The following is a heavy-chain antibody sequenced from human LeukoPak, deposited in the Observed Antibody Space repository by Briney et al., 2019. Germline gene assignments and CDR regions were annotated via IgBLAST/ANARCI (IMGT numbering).Heavy chain of an antibody. Sequence: SETLSLTCTVSGGSISSYHWSWIRQPPGKGLEWIGYIYYSGSTNYNPSLKSRVTISVDTSKNQFSLKLSSVTAADTAVYYCARAGYDSSGFHFDYWGQGTLVTVSS. V-gene: IGHV4-59*01. D-gene: IGHD3-22*01. J-gene: IGHJ4*02. CDR1: GGSISSYH. CDR2: IYYSGST. CDR3: ARAGYDSSGFHFDY.